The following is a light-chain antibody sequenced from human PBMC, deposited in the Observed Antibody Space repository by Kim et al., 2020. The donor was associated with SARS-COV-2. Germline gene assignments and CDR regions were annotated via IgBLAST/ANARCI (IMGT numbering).Light chain of an antibody. CDR2: GAS. CDR3: QQYGSSYWT. CDR1: QSVSRGY. V-gene: IGKV3-20*01. J-gene: IGKJ1*01. Sequence: SPGERATLSCRASQSVSRGYLAWYQQKPGQAPRLLIYGASSRATGIPDRFSGSGSGTDFTLTISRLEPEDFAVYYCQQYGSSYWTFGQGTKVDIK.